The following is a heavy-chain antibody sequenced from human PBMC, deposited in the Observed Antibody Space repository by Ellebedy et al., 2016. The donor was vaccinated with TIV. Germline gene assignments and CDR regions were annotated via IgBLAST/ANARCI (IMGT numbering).Heavy chain of an antibody. CDR1: GYTFTSYG. V-gene: IGHV1-8*02. D-gene: IGHD5-18*01. CDR3: ARAWDTGMAPNYYYGMDV. Sequence: AASVKVSCKASGYTFTSYGLNWMRQATGQGLEWMAWMNPNSGHTGYAQKFQGRVTMTRNTSISTAYMELSSLRSEDTAVYYCARAWDTGMAPNYYYGMDVWGQGTTVTVSS. CDR2: MNPNSGHT. J-gene: IGHJ6*02.